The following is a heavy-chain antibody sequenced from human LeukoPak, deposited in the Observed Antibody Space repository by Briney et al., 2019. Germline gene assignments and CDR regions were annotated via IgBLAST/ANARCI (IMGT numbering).Heavy chain of an antibody. Sequence: VASVKVSCKASGYTFTSYGISWVRQAPGQGLEWMGWISAYNGNTNYAQKLQGRVTMTTDTSTSTAYMELRSLRSDDTAVYYCARDSGSYMTALPIDYWGQGTLVTVSS. CDR2: ISAYNGNT. CDR3: ARDSGSYMTALPIDY. CDR1: GYTFTSYG. D-gene: IGHD1-26*01. V-gene: IGHV1-18*01. J-gene: IGHJ4*02.